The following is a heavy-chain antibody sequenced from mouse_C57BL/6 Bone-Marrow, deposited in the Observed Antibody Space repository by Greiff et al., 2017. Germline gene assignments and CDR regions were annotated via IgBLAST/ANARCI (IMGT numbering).Heavy chain of an antibody. J-gene: IGHJ1*03. CDR2: INPGSGGT. CDR1: GYAFTNYL. Sequence: QVQLQQSGAELVRPGTSVKVSCKASGYAFTNYLIEWVKQRPGQGLVWIGVINPGSGGTNYNEKFKGKATLTADKSSSTAYMQLSSLTSEDSAVYFCARSHYYYGSSHWYFDVWGTGTTVTVSS. V-gene: IGHV1-54*01. CDR3: ARSHYYYGSSHWYFDV. D-gene: IGHD1-1*01.